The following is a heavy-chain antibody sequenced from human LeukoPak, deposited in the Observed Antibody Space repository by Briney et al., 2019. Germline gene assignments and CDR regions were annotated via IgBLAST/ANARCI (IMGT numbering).Heavy chain of an antibody. J-gene: IGHJ3*02. CDR1: GFTFSSYW. D-gene: IGHD2-2*01. Sequence: PGGSLRLSCAASGFTFSSYWMSWVRQAPGKGLEWVANIKQDGSEKYYVDSVKGRFTISRDNAKNSLYLQMNSLRAEDTAVYYCARDPVVVPAAPSEAPFFDIWGQGTMVTVSS. V-gene: IGHV3-7*01. CDR2: IKQDGSEK. CDR3: ARDPVVVPAAPSEAPFFDI.